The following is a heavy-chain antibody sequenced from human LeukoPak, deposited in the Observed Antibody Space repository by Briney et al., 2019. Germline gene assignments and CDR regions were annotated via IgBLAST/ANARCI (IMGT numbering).Heavy chain of an antibody. CDR3: AKRGVVIRVILVGFHKEAYYFDS. D-gene: IGHD3-10*01. CDR1: GITLSNYG. V-gene: IGHV3-23*01. CDR2: ISGSGGGT. J-gene: IGHJ4*02. Sequence: PGGSLRLSCAVSGITLSNYGMSWARQAPGKGLEWVAGISGSGGGTNYADSVKGRFTISRDNAKNTLYLQMNSLRAEDTAVYFCAKRGVVIRVILVGFHKEAYYFDSWGQGALVTVSS.